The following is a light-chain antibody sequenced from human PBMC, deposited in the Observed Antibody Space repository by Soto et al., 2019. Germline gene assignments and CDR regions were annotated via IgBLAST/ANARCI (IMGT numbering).Light chain of an antibody. J-gene: IGKJ3*01. CDR3: QQFDDLPFT. V-gene: IGKV1-33*01. Sequence: DIQMTQSPSSLSASVGDRVTITCQASHDINNYLNLYQQKPGKAPKLLIYDASNLKTGVPSRFSGSGSGTDSTFTISNLQPEDIATYYCQQFDDLPFTFGPGTKVDIK. CDR1: HDINNY. CDR2: DAS.